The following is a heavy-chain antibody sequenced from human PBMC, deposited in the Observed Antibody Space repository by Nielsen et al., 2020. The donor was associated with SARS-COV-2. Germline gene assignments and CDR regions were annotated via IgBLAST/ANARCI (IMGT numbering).Heavy chain of an antibody. CDR3: ARVGYYDSSGYYHFDI. CDR1: GGSISSGDYY. D-gene: IGHD3-22*01. Sequence: SETLSFTCTVSGGSISSGDYYWSWIRQPPGKGLEWIGYIYYSGSTYYNPSLKSRVTISVDTSKNQFSLRLSSVTAADTAVYYCARVGYYDSSGYYHFDIWGQGTMVTVSS. V-gene: IGHV4-30-4*01. J-gene: IGHJ3*02. CDR2: IYYSGST.